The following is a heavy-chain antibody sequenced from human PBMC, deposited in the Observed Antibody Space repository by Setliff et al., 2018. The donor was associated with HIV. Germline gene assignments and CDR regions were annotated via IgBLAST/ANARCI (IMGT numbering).Heavy chain of an antibody. CDR3: ATSDYGGDSGHFQH. CDR2: IYPVDSDT. J-gene: IGHJ1*01. Sequence: LGESLKISCKGSGYKFTKYWIGWVRQTPGKGLEWMGIIYPVDSDTRYSPSFEGQVTISADKSITTAYLQWSSLKASDTAMYYCATSDYGGDSGHFQHWGQGTLVTVSS. V-gene: IGHV5-51*01. D-gene: IGHD2-21*02. CDR1: GYKFTKYW.